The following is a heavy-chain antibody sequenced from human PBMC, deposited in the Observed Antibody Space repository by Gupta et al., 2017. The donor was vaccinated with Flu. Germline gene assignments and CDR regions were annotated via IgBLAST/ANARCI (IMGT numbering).Heavy chain of an antibody. CDR1: GYTFIDSY. J-gene: IGHJ4*02. V-gene: IGHV1-2*02. D-gene: IGHD3-10*01. CDR2: VSHKGGA. CDR3: AWIVGGYSEEEV. Sequence: QVQMVQSGAEVKKHGASVRVYCKASGYTFIDSYVHWGRQVPGQGLEWMVGVSHKGGAIYAPIIEGRAAMNTDMSSGTTYLDLANMTSDDTARYYGAWIVGGYSEEEVWGQGTLVIVSS.